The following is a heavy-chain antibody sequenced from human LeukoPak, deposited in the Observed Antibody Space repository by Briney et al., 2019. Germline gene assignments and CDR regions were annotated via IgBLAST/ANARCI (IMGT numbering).Heavy chain of an antibody. Sequence: SETLSLTCTVSGGSISSYYWSWIRQPPGKGLEWIGYIYYSGSTNYNPSLKSRVTISVDTSKNQFSLKLSSVTAADTAVYYCARESPPGVSYWGQGTLVTVSS. CDR2: IYYSGST. CDR1: GGSISSYY. J-gene: IGHJ4*02. V-gene: IGHV4-59*12. D-gene: IGHD3-16*01. CDR3: ARESPPGVSY.